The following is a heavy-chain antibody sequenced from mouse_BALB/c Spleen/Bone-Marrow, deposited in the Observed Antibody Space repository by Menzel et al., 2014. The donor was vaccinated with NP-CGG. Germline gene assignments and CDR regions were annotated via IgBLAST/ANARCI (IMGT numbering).Heavy chain of an antibody. J-gene: IGHJ3*01. CDR2: IDPANGNT. CDR1: GFNIKDTY. CDR3: VRLDLFAY. V-gene: IGHV14-3*02. Sequence: EVQLVESGAELVKPGASVKLSCTASGFNIKDTYMHWVKQRPEQGLEWIGRIDPANGNTKYDPKFQGKATITADTSSNTAYLQLSSLTSEDTAVYYCVRLDLFAYWGQGTLVTVSA.